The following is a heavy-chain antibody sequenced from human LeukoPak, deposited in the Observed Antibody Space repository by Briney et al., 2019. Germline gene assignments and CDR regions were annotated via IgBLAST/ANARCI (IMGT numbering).Heavy chain of an antibody. CDR3: AKDPKRYCSSTSCPYYFDY. J-gene: IGHJ4*02. CDR1: GFTFSSYA. CDR2: ISGSGGST. V-gene: IGHV3-23*01. Sequence: GGSLRLSCAASGFTFSSYAMSWVRQAPGKGLEWVSAISGSGGSTYYADSVKGRFTISRDNSKNTLYLQMNSLRAEDTAVYYCAKDPKRYCSSTSCPYYFDYWGQGTLVTVSS. D-gene: IGHD2-2*01.